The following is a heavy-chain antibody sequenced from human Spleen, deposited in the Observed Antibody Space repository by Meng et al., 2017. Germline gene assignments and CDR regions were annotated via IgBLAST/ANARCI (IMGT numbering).Heavy chain of an antibody. CDR2: IDPKSGDT. CDR3: VRDEDISAAGKLFGDY. D-gene: IGHD6-13*01. Sequence: ASVKVSCKPSGYNFPDYWLHWVRRAPGQGLEWMGRIDPKSGDTHYAQSFQGRVTMTGDTSISTAYMELSGLKSDDTAMYYCVRDEDISAAGKLFGDYWGQGTQVTVSS. V-gene: IGHV1-2*06. CDR1: GYNFPDYW. J-gene: IGHJ4*02.